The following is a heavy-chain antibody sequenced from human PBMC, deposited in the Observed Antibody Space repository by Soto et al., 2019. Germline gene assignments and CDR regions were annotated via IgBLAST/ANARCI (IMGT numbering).Heavy chain of an antibody. CDR3: ARGGSNDWQVAFDI. CDR1: GGSFSSYY. D-gene: IGHD3-9*01. Sequence: PSETLSLTCVVSGGSFSSYYYIWIRQSPGKGLEWIGEINHSGSNNYSPSLKSRVTMSLDTSKNQFSLKLTSVTAADTAVYYCARGGSNDWQVAFDIWGQGTMVT. V-gene: IGHV4-34*01. CDR2: INHSGSN. J-gene: IGHJ3*02.